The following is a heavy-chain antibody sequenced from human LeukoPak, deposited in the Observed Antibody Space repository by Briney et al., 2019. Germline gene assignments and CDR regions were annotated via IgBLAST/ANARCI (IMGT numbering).Heavy chain of an antibody. D-gene: IGHD6-19*01. CDR3: ATDLDPMYSSGWSSPVFDI. V-gene: IGHV1-69*13. CDR2: IIPIFGTA. CDR1: GGTFSSYA. J-gene: IGHJ3*02. Sequence: SVKVSCKASGGTFSSYAISWVRQAPGQGLEWMGGIIPIFGTANYAQKFQGRVTITADESTSTVYMELSSLRSEDTAVYYCATDLDPMYSSGWSSPVFDIWGQGTMVTVSS.